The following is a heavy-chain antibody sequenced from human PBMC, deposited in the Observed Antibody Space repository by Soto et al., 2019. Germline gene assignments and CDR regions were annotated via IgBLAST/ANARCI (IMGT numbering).Heavy chain of an antibody. Sequence: QVQLQESGPGLVKPSETLSLTCTVSDDSSSNYKWSWIRQPPGRRLEWIGYIDSNGGTSYNPSLQSLVTMSIDTSTKQIFLKLSSVTAADTAVYYCVRQGFVRLHGLVDVWGQGTTVTVSS. CDR3: VRQGFVRLHGLVDV. CDR1: DDSSSNYK. V-gene: IGHV4-59*08. J-gene: IGHJ6*02. CDR2: IDSNGGT. D-gene: IGHD4-4*01.